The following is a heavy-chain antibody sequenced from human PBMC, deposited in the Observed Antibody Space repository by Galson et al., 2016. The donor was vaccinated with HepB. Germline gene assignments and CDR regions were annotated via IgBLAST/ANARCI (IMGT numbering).Heavy chain of an antibody. CDR1: GFTFSSYG. Sequence: SLRLSCAASGFTFSSYGMHWVRQAPGKGLEWVAVISYDGSYKNYADSVKGRFTISRDNSKNTLYMQMNSLRAEDTAVYYCAKDSDGWGWGPFDYWGQGTLVTVSS. CDR2: ISYDGSYK. D-gene: IGHD2-21*01. CDR3: AKDSDGWGWGPFDY. V-gene: IGHV3-30*18. J-gene: IGHJ4*02.